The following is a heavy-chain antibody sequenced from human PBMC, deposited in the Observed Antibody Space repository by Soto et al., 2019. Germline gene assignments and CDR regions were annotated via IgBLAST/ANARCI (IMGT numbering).Heavy chain of an antibody. Sequence: EVQLVESGGGLVQRGGSLRASCSASGFTFSRFWMHWVRQAPGMGLGCVSRINRDGSGTNYADSVKGRFIISSDNAKTTLYLRMNSLRVEDTAVYYCAKEGGSCSGGRCTHKYFSGMDVWGQGTTVTVSS. V-gene: IGHV3-74*01. CDR2: INRDGSGT. J-gene: IGHJ6*02. D-gene: IGHD2-15*01. CDR3: AKEGGSCSGGRCTHKYFSGMDV. CDR1: GFTFSRFW.